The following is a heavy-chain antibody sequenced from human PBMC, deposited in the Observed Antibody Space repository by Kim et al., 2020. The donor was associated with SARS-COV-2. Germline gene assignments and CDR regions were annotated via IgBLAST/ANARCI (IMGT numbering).Heavy chain of an antibody. J-gene: IGHJ4*02. V-gene: IGHV4-34*01. D-gene: IGHD3-22*01. CDR3: ARRRAYYYDNSGYRFDS. Sequence: LKRRVTISVETAKNQFSLKLISVTAADTAVYYCARRRAYYYDNSGYRFDSWGQGILVTVSS.